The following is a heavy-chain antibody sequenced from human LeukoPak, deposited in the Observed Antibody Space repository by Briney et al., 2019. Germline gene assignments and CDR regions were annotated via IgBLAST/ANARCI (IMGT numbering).Heavy chain of an antibody. CDR3: ARGPPQRITIFGPDY. J-gene: IGHJ4*02. V-gene: IGHV3-23*01. D-gene: IGHD3-3*01. CDR1: GFTFSSYA. CDR2: IRGSGTST. Sequence: GGSLRLSCAASGFTFSSYAMSWVRQAPEKGLEWVSAIRGSGTSTYYADSVKGRFTISRDNSKNTLYLQMNSLRAEDTAVYYCARGPPQRITIFGPDYWGQGTLVTASS.